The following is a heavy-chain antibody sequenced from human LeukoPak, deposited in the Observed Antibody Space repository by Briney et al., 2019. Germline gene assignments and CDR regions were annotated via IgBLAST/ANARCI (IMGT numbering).Heavy chain of an antibody. CDR2: IKSKGDGGTT. J-gene: IGHJ3*02. Sequence: GGSLRLSCAASGFTFRSYWMHWVRQAPGKGLEWVGRIKSKGDGGTTDYAAPVKGRFTISRDDSKNTLYLQMNSLKTEDTAVYYCTLYYNAFDIWGQGTMVTVSS. CDR3: TLYYNAFDI. D-gene: IGHD3-10*01. V-gene: IGHV3-15*01. CDR1: GFTFRSYW.